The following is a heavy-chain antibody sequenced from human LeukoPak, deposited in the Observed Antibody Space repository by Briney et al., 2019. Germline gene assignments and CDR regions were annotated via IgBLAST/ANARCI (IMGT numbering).Heavy chain of an antibody. Sequence: GGSLRLSCAASGFTFSSYSMNWVRQAPGKGLEWVSSISSSSGYIYYADSVKGRFTISRDNAKNSLYLQMNSLRAEDTAVYYCARELLWFGESIGGGFDPWGQGTLVTVSS. D-gene: IGHD3-10*01. J-gene: IGHJ5*02. CDR2: ISSSSGYI. CDR1: GFTFSSYS. CDR3: ARELLWFGESIGGGFDP. V-gene: IGHV3-21*01.